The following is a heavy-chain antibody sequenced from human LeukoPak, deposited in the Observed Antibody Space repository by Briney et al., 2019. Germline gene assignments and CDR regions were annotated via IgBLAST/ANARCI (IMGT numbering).Heavy chain of an antibody. CDR1: GGSISSSSYY. CDR3: AREYWGPPYYYYYYMDV. V-gene: IGHV4-39*07. D-gene: IGHD2-8*02. CDR2: IYYSGST. Sequence: SETLSLTCTVSGGSISSSSYYWGWLRQPPGKGLEWIGSIYYSGSTYYNPSLKSRATISVDTSKNQFSLKLSSVTAADTAVYYCAREYWGPPYYYYYYMDVWGKGTTVTVSS. J-gene: IGHJ6*03.